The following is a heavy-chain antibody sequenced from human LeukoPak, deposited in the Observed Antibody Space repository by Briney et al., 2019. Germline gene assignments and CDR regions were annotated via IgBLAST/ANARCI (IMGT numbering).Heavy chain of an antibody. D-gene: IGHD6-19*01. CDR1: GFTVSSNY. J-gene: IGHJ6*02. CDR3: ASILAPGIAVAGTDYYGMDV. Sequence: GGSLRLSCAASGFTVSSNYMSWVRQAPGEGLGWGSVIYSGGSTYYPDSVTGRFSISRDNSKNTLYLQMDSLRAEDTAVYYCASILAPGIAVAGTDYYGMDVWGQGTTVTVSS. V-gene: IGHV3-53*01. CDR2: IYSGGST.